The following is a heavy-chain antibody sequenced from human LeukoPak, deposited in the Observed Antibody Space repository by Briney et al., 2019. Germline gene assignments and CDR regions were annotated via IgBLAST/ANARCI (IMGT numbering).Heavy chain of an antibody. CDR2: IKEDGSAK. CDR1: GFTFDDYG. Sequence: AGGSLRLSCAASGFTFDDYGMSWVRQAPGKGLEWVANIKEDGSAKNYVDSVKGRFTISRDSAKNSLYLQMNSLRAEDTAVYYCARERYYSGWSEGKAIIYWGQGTLVTVSS. J-gene: IGHJ4*02. CDR3: ARERYYSGWSEGKAIIY. D-gene: IGHD6-19*01. V-gene: IGHV3-7*01.